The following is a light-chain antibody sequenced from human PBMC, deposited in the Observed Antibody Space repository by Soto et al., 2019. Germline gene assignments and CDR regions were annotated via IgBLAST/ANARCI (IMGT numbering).Light chain of an antibody. V-gene: IGKV1-13*02. CDR3: QQYNSFSWT. Sequence: AIQLTQSPSSLSASVGDRVTVTCRASEDITNYLAWYQQKVGKAPKLLIYDASSLEGGVPSRFSGSGSGTEFTLTISGLQPDDFATYYCQQYNSFSWTFGQGTKVDI. J-gene: IGKJ1*01. CDR1: EDITNY. CDR2: DAS.